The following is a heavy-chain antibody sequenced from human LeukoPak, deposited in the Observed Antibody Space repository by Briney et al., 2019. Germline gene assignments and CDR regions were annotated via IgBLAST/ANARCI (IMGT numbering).Heavy chain of an antibody. CDR1: GGSFSGYY. Sequence: SETLSLTCAVYGGSFSGYYWSWIRQPPGKGLEWIGEINHSGSTNYNPSLKSRVTISVDTSKNQFSLKLSSVTAADTAVYYCARALYYYDSSGYYPGYWGQGTLVTVSS. D-gene: IGHD3-22*01. V-gene: IGHV4-34*01. CDR3: ARALYYYDSSGYYPGY. CDR2: INHSGST. J-gene: IGHJ4*02.